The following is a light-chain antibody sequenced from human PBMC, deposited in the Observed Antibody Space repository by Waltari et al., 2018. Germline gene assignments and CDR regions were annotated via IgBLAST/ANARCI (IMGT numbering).Light chain of an antibody. J-gene: IGKJ2*01. CDR3: QQYDHLHMYT. V-gene: IGKV1-33*01. CDR1: QDITNY. Sequence: IQMTQAPSSLSASVRDRVTITCQASQDITNYLNWYQQKPGKAPKLLIYDASNLETGVPSRFSGSGSGTHFTFTISSLQPEDIAIYYCQQYDHLHMYTFGQGTKLQIK. CDR2: DAS.